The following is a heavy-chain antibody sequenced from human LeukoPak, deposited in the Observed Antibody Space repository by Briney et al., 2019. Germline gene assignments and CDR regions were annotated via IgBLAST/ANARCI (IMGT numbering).Heavy chain of an antibody. CDR1: GGSFSGYY. CDR2: IYYSGNT. CDR3: ARGYFGSGSYLMDV. J-gene: IGHJ6*02. V-gene: IGHV4-59*08. D-gene: IGHD3-10*01. Sequence: SETLSLTCAVYGGSFSGYYWSWIRHPPGKGLEWIGHIYYSGNTNYNPSLKSRVTISIDTSKNQFSLRVSSVTAADTAVFYCARGYFGSGSYLMDVWGQGTTVTVSS.